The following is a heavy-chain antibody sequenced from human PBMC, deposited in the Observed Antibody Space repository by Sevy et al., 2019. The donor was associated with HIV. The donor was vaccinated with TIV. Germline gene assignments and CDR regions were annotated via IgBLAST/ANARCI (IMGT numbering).Heavy chain of an antibody. Sequence: ASVKVSCKASGGTFSSYAISWVRQAPGQGLEWMGGIIPIFGTANYAQKFQGRVTITADESTSTAYMELSSLRSEDTAVYYCARDQGGVVPAATGNWFDPWGQGTLVTV. J-gene: IGHJ5*02. CDR2: IIPIFGTA. D-gene: IGHD2-2*01. CDR1: GGTFSSYA. CDR3: ARDQGGVVPAATGNWFDP. V-gene: IGHV1-69*13.